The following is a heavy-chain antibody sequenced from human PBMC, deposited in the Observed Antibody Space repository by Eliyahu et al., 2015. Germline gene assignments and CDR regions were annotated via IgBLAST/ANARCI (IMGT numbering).Heavy chain of an antibody. CDR3: ARVAAGLIDY. Sequence: EVQLVESGGGLVKPGGSLRLSCAASGFTFSSYSMKWVRQAPGKGLEWVSSISSSSSYIYYADSVKGRFTISRDNAKNSLYLQMNSLRAEDTAVYYCARVAAGLIDYWGQGTLVTVSS. V-gene: IGHV3-21*01. CDR1: GFTFSSYS. J-gene: IGHJ4*02. CDR2: ISSSSSYI. D-gene: IGHD2-15*01.